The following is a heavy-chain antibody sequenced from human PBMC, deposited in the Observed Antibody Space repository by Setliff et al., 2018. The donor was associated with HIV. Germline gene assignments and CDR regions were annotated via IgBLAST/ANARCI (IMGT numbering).Heavy chain of an antibody. CDR3: ARRSDWFDP. J-gene: IGHJ5*02. Sequence: KPSETLSLTCTVSGGSISSGSYYWSWIRQPAGKGLEWIGRIYTSGSTNYNPSLKSRVTISVDTSKNQFSLKLASVTAADTAVYFCARRSDWFDPWGQGTLVTVSS. V-gene: IGHV4-61*02. CDR2: IYTSGST. CDR1: GGSISSGSYY.